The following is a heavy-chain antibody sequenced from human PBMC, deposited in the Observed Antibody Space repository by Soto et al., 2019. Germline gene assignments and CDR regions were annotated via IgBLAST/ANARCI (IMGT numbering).Heavy chain of an antibody. CDR3: ATGGQQVDCEY. CDR1: GFRFSRYV. CDR2: ISGSGGSA. D-gene: IGHD6-13*01. V-gene: IGHV3-23*01. Sequence: EVQLLESGGGLVQPGGSLRLSCAASGFRFSRYVMSWVRQAPGKGLEWVSLISGSGGSAYYSDSVKGRFTISRDNSKNTLYLQINRLISDDTAAYYCATGGQQVDCEYWGQSTLVTVSS. J-gene: IGHJ4*02.